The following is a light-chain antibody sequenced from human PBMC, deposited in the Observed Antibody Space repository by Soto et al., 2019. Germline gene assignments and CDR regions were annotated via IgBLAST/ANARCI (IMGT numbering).Light chain of an antibody. J-gene: IGKJ1*01. CDR2: GAS. V-gene: IGKV3-20*01. CDR1: QSISRNY. Sequence: EIVLTPSPGTLSVSPGERATLSCRASQSISRNYLAWYQQKPGQAPSLLIYGASNSATGIPDRFSGSGSGVDFTRTIIRLEPENSAIYFCQQYGSWTFGQGTKEEIK. CDR3: QQYGSWT.